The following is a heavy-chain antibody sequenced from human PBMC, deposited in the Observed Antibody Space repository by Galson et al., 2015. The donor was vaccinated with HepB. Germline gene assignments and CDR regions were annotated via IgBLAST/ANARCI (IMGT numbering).Heavy chain of an antibody. CDR2: IYWDGNK. CDR3: GHTAGWLADS. V-gene: IGHV2-5*02. Sequence: PALVKPTQTLTLTCTLSGFSITTDYTGVGWIRQPPGKALAWLALIYWDGNKYYSPSLKSRLSITTDTSENQVVLKMTNMDPVDTATYYCGHTAGWLADSWGQGTPVTVSS. D-gene: IGHD3-9*01. J-gene: IGHJ4*02. CDR1: GFSITTDYTG.